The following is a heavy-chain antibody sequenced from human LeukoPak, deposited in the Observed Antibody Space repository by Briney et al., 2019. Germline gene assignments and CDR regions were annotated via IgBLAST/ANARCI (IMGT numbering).Heavy chain of an antibody. V-gene: IGHV3-48*01. CDR3: ARPRSSGYLTFDY. CDR2: ITNSVNSK. J-gene: IGHJ4*02. D-gene: IGHD3-22*01. CDR1: EFTFSSDS. Sequence: PGGSLRLSCAASEFTFSSDSMNWVRQAPGKGLGWCSYITNSVNSKSYTDSVKGRFTISRDNTKNSLYLQMNGLRAEDTAVYYCARPRSSGYLTFDYWGEGILVTVSS.